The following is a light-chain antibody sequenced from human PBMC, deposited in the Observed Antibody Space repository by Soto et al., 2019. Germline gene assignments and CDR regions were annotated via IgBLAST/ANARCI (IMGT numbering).Light chain of an antibody. CDR2: DAS. CDR1: QSVSSY. Sequence: EIVLTQSPATLSLSPGERATLSCRASQSVSSYLAWYQQKPGQAPRLLIYDASNRATGIPARFSGSGSGTDFTLTINRLEPEDFAVYYCQQYGSSITFGQGTRLEI. V-gene: IGKV3-11*01. J-gene: IGKJ5*01. CDR3: QQYGSSIT.